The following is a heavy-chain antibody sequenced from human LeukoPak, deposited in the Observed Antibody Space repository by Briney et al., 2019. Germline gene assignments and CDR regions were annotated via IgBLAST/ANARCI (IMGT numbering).Heavy chain of an antibody. Sequence: SETLSLTCTVSGYSISSGYYWGWIRQPPGKGLEWIGSIYHSGSTYYNPSLKSRVTISVDTSKNQFSLKLSSVTAADTAVYYCARDQSSSWVSRSVGFDYWGQGTLVTVSS. V-gene: IGHV4-38-2*02. CDR3: ARDQSSSWVSRSVGFDY. CDR1: GYSISSGYY. D-gene: IGHD6-13*01. CDR2: IYHSGST. J-gene: IGHJ4*02.